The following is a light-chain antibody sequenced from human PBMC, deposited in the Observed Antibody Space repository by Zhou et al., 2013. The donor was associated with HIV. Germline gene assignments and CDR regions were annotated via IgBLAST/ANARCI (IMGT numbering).Light chain of an antibody. Sequence: DIQMTQSPASLSASVGDRVTITCRASQHLRDSLAWYQQQPGKAPKLLLSGVSRLENGVPSRFSGSGSGTDFTLTISSLQPEDFATYYCQQSYSTPYTFGLGDQAGDQT. V-gene: IGKV1-39*01. CDR1: QHLRDS. J-gene: IGKJ2*01. CDR3: QQSYSTPYT. CDR2: GVS.